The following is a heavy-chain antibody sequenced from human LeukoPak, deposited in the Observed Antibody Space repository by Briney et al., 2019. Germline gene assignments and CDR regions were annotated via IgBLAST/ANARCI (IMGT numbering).Heavy chain of an antibody. CDR3: AREAAAGSTFDY. CDR1: GGSMSSYY. V-gene: IGHV4-59*01. D-gene: IGHD6-13*01. CDR2: IYYSGST. J-gene: IGHJ4*02. Sequence: PSETLSLTCTVSGGSMSSYYWSWIRQPPGKGLEWIGYIYYSGSTNYNPSLKSRVTISVDTSKNQFSLKLSSVTAADTAVYYCAREAAAGSTFDYWGQGTLVTVSS.